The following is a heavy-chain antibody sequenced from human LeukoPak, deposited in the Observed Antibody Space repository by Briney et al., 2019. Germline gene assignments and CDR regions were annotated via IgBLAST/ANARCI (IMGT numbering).Heavy chain of an antibody. J-gene: IGHJ2*01. CDR2: INHSGST. CDR1: GGSFSGYY. V-gene: IGHV4-34*01. CDR3: ASYAKDIVVLPAASIYWYFDL. D-gene: IGHD2-2*01. Sequence: PSETLSLTCAVYGGSFSGYYWSWIRQPPGKGLEWIGEINHSGSTNYNPSLKSRVTISVDTSKNQFSLKLSSVTAADTAVYYCASYAKDIVVLPAASIYWYFDLWRRGTLVTVSS.